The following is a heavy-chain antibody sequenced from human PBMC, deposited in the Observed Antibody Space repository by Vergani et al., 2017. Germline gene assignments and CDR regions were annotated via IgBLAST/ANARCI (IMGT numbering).Heavy chain of an antibody. D-gene: IGHD2-2*01. CDR1: GFTFRSFA. Sequence: EVQLLESGGGLVQPGGSLGLSCQASGFTFRSFAMSWVRKVPGKGLEWGSGISGSGGNTYYANSVKGRFTISRDNSKNTLYLQMNSLRADDTAVYYCAKGVYCSSTSCYEGRGYYYGMGVWGQGTTVTFSS. CDR3: AKGVYCSSTSCYEGRGYYYGMGV. CDR2: ISGSGGNT. V-gene: IGHV3-23*01. J-gene: IGHJ6*02.